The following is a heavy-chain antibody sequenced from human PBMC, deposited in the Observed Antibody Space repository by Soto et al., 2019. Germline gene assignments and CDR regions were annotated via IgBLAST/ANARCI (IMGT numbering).Heavy chain of an antibody. D-gene: IGHD3-10*01. Sequence: SETLCLTCAVYGGSFSGYYWSGIRQPPGKGLEWIGEINHSGSTNYNPSLKSRVTISVDTSKNQFSLKLSSVTAADTAVYYCARSRYYGSGSYYLFDPWGQGTLVTVSS. J-gene: IGHJ5*02. CDR3: ARSRYYGSGSYYLFDP. CDR1: GGSFSGYY. CDR2: INHSGST. V-gene: IGHV4-34*01.